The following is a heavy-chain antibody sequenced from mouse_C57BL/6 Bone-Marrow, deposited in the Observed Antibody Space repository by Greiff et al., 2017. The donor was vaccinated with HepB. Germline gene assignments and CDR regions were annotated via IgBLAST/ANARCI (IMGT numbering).Heavy chain of an antibody. CDR3: ARGGFITTVVAHWYFDV. D-gene: IGHD1-1*01. CDR1: GYAFTNYL. CDR2: ITPGSGGT. Sequence: QVQLKESGAELVRPGTSVKVSCKASGYAFTNYLIEWVKQRPGQSLEWIGVITPGSGGTNYNEKFKGKATLTADKSSSTAYMQLSSLTSEDSAVYFCARGGFITTVVAHWYFDVWGTGTTVTVSS. V-gene: IGHV1-54*01. J-gene: IGHJ1*03.